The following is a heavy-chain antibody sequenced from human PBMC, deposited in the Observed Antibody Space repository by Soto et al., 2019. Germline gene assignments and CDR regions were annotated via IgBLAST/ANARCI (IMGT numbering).Heavy chain of an antibody. D-gene: IGHD6-6*01. CDR1: GYSFTTYW. CDR3: RRPGSSSSDY. J-gene: IGHJ4*02. V-gene: IGHV5-51*01. CDR2: INPRDSDT. Sequence: PGESLKISCKGSGYSFTTYWIGWVRQMPGKGLEWMGIINPRDSDTRYSPSFQGQVTISADKSINTAYLQWSSLKASDTAMYYCRRPGSSSSDYWGQGTPVTVSS.